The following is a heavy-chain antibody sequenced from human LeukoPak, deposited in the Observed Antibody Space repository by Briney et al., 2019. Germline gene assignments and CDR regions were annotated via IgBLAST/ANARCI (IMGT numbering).Heavy chain of an antibody. CDR2: IYTSGST. D-gene: IGHD6-13*01. CDR1: GDSISSSSYC. V-gene: IGHV4-39*07. CDR3: ARAIAAAAPGAFDI. J-gene: IGHJ3*02. Sequence: KSSETLSLTCTVSGDSISSSSYCWGWIRQPPGKGLESIGRIYTSGSTNYNPSLKSRVTMSVDTSKSQFSLKLSSVTAADTAVYYCARAIAAAAPGAFDIWGQGTMVTVSS.